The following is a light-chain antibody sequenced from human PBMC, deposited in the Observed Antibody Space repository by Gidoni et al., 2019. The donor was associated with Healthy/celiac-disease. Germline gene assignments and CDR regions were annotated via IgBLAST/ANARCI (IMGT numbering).Light chain of an antibody. J-gene: IGKJ1*01. CDR3: QQRSNWPPWT. V-gene: IGKV3-11*01. CDR1: QIVSSY. Sequence: EIVLTQSPATLSLSPGERATLSCRASQIVSSYLAWYQQKPGQAPRLLIYDASNRATGIPARFSGSGSGTDFTLTISSLEPEDFAVYYCQQRSNWPPWTFXQXTKVEIK. CDR2: DAS.